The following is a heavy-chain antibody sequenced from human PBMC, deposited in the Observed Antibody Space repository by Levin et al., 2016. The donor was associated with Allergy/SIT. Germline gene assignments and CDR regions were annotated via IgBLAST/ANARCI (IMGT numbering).Heavy chain of an antibody. J-gene: IGHJ4*02. CDR1: GFTFDDYA. D-gene: IGHD5-12*01. CDR3: AKDSGYEASGYFDY. CDR2: ISWNSGSI. Sequence: GGSLRLSCAASGFTFDDYAMHWVRQAPGKGLEWVSGISWNSGSIGYADSVKGRFTISRDNAKNSLYLQMNSLRAEDTALYYCAKDSGYEASGYFDYWGQGTLVTVSS. V-gene: IGHV3-9*01.